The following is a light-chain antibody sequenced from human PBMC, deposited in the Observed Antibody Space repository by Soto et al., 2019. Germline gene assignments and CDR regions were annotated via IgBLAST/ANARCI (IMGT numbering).Light chain of an antibody. CDR3: ASYAGSRTSV. CDR2: EVT. Sequence: QTPRTLPAPVSGSPGQSYPISCSGRAIGNYNLVSWYQHLPGRAPKLLIFEVTMRPSGISDRFSGSTSASTASLTISGLQAEDEGDYYCASYAGSRTSVFGSGTKVTVL. J-gene: IGLJ1*01. CDR1: RAIGNYNL. V-gene: IGLV2-23*02.